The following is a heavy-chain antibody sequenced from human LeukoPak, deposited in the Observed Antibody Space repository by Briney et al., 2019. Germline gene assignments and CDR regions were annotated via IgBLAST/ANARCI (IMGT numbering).Heavy chain of an antibody. Sequence: AGGSLRLSCAASGFTFSSYAMSWVRQAPGKGLEWVSVISGSGGDTYYADSVKGRFTISRDNARNSQFLHMNSLRAEDTAVYYCASGGGWVFFNWGRGTLVTVSS. CDR2: ISGSGGDT. V-gene: IGHV3-23*01. CDR3: ASGGGWVFFN. D-gene: IGHD6-19*01. CDR1: GFTFSSYA. J-gene: IGHJ4*02.